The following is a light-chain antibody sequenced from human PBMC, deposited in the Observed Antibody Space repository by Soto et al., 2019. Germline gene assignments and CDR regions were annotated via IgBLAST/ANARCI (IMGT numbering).Light chain of an antibody. J-gene: IGLJ3*02. CDR3: SSYTTTSTLRV. V-gene: IGLV2-14*01. CDR1: SSDLAIYNY. Sequence: QSALTQPASVSGSPGQSITISCTGTSSDLAIYNYVSWYQQQPGKAPKLLIYEVRVRPSGVSIRFSGSKSANTASLTISGLQAEDEADYYCSSYTTTSTLRVFGGGTKLTVL. CDR2: EVR.